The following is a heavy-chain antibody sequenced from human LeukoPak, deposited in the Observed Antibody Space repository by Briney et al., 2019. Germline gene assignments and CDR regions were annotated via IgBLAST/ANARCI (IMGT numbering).Heavy chain of an antibody. CDR1: GFTFSSYG. CDR3: ANDGPYDFWSGQTMPDY. V-gene: IGHV3-30*18. CDR2: ISYDGSNK. D-gene: IGHD3-3*01. J-gene: IGHJ4*02. Sequence: PGGSLRLSCAASGFTFSSYGMHWVRQAPGKGLEWVAVISYDGSNKYYADSVKGRFTISRDNSKNTLYLQMNSLRAEDTAVYYCANDGPYDFWSGQTMPDYWGQGTLVTVSS.